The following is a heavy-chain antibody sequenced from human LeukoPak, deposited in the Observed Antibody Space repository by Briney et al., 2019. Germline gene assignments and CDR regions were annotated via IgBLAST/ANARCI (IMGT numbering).Heavy chain of an antibody. CDR3: ARHFSGSQGDYFDY. J-gene: IGHJ4*02. CDR1: GYSFTGYW. Sequence: PGESLKISCMGSGYSFTGYWIGWVRQMPGKGLEWVGIIYPGDSDTRYSPSFQGQVTISADKSISTAYLQWSSLKASDTAIYYCARHFSGSQGDYFDYWGQGALVTVSP. V-gene: IGHV5-51*01. CDR2: IYPGDSDT. D-gene: IGHD1-26*01.